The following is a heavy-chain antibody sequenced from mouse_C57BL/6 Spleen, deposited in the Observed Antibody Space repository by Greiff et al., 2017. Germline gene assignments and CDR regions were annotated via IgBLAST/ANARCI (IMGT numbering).Heavy chain of an antibody. Sequence: VQLQQSGAELVKPGASVKLSCKASGYTFTEYTIHWVKQRSGQGLEWIGWFYPGSGSIKYNEKFKDKATLTADKSSSTVYMELSRLTSEDSAVYFWARHEEALYGNYDPFAYWGQGTLVTVSA. CDR2: FYPGSGSI. D-gene: IGHD2-1*01. CDR1: GYTFTEYT. J-gene: IGHJ3*01. CDR3: ARHEEALYGNYDPFAY. V-gene: IGHV1-62-2*01.